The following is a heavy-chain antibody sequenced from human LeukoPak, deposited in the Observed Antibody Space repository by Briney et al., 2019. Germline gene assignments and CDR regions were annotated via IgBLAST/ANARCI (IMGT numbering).Heavy chain of an antibody. D-gene: IGHD2-2*01. J-gene: IGHJ6*03. V-gene: IGHV4-4*07. CDR2: IYTSGST. CDR1: GGSIRSCY. Sequence: PSETLSLTCTVSGGSIRSCYWSWIRQPAGKGLEWIGRIYTSGSTNYNPSLESRVTMSVDTSKNQFSLKLSSVTAADTAVYYCARISDCSSSSCPYYYYMDVWGKGTTVTVSS. CDR3: ARISDCSSSSCPYYYYMDV.